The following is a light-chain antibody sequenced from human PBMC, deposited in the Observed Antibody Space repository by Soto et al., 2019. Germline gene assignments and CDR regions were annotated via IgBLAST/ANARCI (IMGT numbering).Light chain of an antibody. Sequence: IVLTHSPGTLPFSPWQRSTLSFSATQSVSSSYLAWYQQKPGQAPRLLIYDASNRATGIPARFSGSGSGTDFTLTISSLEPEEFAVYYCQQRNNWPPAWTFGQGTKVDIK. CDR1: QSVSSSY. J-gene: IGKJ1*01. CDR3: QQRNNWPPAWT. V-gene: IGKV3D-20*02. CDR2: DAS.